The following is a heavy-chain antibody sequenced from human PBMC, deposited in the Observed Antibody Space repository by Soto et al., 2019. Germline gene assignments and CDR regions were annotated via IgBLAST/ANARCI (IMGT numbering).Heavy chain of an antibody. CDR3: AKGDWNDAGDSFGI. CDR2: IRDSGGST. CDR1: GFTFSSCA. J-gene: IGHJ3*02. D-gene: IGHD1-1*01. V-gene: IGHV3-23*01. Sequence: GWSLRLSCAASGFTFSSCAMSLVRQPPGKGLGWVSTIRDSGGSTYYSDSVKGRFTISRDNSKNTLYLQMNSLRADDTAVYYCAKGDWNDAGDSFGIRGQGTTFT.